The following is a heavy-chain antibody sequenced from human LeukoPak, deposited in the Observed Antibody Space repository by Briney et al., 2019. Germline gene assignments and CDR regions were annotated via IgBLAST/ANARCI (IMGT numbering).Heavy chain of an antibody. CDR1: GFIVSTKY. CDR2: IYGGGNT. V-gene: IGHV3-66*02. D-gene: IGHD3-3*01. Sequence: GGSLRLSCAASGFIVSTKYMGWVRQSPGKGLEWVSVIYGGGNTYYAHSVKGRFTISRDNSKNTLYLQMNSLRPEDTAVFCCAFQFGVATGLDYWGQGSLVTVSS. J-gene: IGHJ4*02. CDR3: AFQFGVATGLDY.